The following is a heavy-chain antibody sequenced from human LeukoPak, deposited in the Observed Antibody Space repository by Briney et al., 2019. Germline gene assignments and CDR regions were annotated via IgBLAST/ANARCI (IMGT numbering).Heavy chain of an antibody. Sequence: ASVKVSCKASGYTFTSYDINWVRQATGQGLEWMGWMNPNSGNTGYAQKFQGRVTMTRNTSISTAYMELSSLRSDDTAVYYCARDSTVDTATEPNWFDPWGQGTLVTVSS. V-gene: IGHV1-8*01. D-gene: IGHD5-18*01. CDR3: ARDSTVDTATEPNWFDP. CDR2: MNPNSGNT. J-gene: IGHJ5*02. CDR1: GYTFTSYD.